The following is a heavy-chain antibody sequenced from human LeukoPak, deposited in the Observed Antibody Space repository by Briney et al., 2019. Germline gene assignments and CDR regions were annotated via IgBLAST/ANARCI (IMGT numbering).Heavy chain of an antibody. CDR2: ISSSSSYT. J-gene: IGHJ6*04. V-gene: IGHV3-11*06. CDR3: ARDQAGGDYYYGMDV. Sequence: GGSLRLSCAASGFTFSDYYMSWIRQAPGQGLEWVSYISSSSSYTNYADSVKGRFTISRDNAKNSLHLQMNSLRAEDTAVYYCARDQAGGDYYYGMDVWGKGTTVIVSS. CDR1: GFTFSDYY. D-gene: IGHD3-16*01.